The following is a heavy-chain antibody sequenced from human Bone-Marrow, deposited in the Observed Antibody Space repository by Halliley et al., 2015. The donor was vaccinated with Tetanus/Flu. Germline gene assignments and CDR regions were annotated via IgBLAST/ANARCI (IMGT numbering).Heavy chain of an antibody. V-gene: IGHV1-18*01. Sequence: GWIRAYNGDTNHAQKLQGRVPMPTDTSTSTAYMELRFVRSDDTAVYYCARDNSSSPRSSLNYWGQGTLVTVSS. CDR2: IRAYNGDT. CDR3: ARDNSSSPRSSLNY. D-gene: IGHD6-6*01. J-gene: IGHJ4*02.